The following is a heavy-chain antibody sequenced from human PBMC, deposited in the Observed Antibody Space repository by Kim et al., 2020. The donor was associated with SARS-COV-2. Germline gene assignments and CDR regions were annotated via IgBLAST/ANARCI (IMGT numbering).Heavy chain of an antibody. CDR2: INSDGSST. V-gene: IGHV3-74*01. CDR3: ASSSWSQRSSTRTQPNDY. Sequence: GGSLRLSCAASGFTFSSYWMHWVRQAPGKGLVWVSRINSDGSSTSYADSVKGRFTISRDNAKNTLYLQMNSLRAEDTAVYYCASSSWSQRSSTRTQPNDYWGQGTLVTVSS. D-gene: IGHD2-2*01. J-gene: IGHJ4*02. CDR1: GFTFSSYW.